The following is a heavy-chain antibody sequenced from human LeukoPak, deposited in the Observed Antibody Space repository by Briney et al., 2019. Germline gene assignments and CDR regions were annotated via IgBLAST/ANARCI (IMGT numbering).Heavy chain of an antibody. CDR1: GFTFSDYY. Sequence: GGSLRLSCAASGFTFSDYYMSWIRHAPGKGLEWVSCISSTGSTTYYADSVKGRFTISRDNAKNSLYLQMNSLRAEDTAVYYCARVLGRAGSWHFDYWGQGTLVAVSS. J-gene: IGHJ4*02. CDR2: ISSTGSTT. V-gene: IGHV3-11*01. CDR3: ARVLGRAGSWHFDY. D-gene: IGHD6-13*01.